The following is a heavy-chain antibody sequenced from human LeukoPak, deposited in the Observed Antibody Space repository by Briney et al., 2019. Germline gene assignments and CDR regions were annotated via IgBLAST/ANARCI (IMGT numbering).Heavy chain of an antibody. V-gene: IGHV1-2*02. D-gene: IGHD4-17*01. CDR3: ARADKSRATTVPYYPYNWFDP. CDR2: INPNSGGT. CDR1: GYTFTGYY. Sequence: ASVKVSCKASGYTFTGYYMHWVRQAPGQGLEWMGWINPNSGGTNYAQKFQGRVTMTRDTSISTAYMELSRLRSDDTAVYCCARADKSRATTVPYYPYNWFDPWGQGTLVTVSS. J-gene: IGHJ5*02.